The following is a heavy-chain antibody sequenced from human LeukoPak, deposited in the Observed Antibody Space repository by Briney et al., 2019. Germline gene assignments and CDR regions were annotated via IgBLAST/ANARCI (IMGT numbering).Heavy chain of an antibody. J-gene: IGHJ3*02. CDR1: GYTFTGYY. CDR2: INPNSGGT. CDR3: AREPPITSDAFDI. D-gene: IGHD1-14*01. V-gene: IGHV1-2*02. Sequence: ASVKVSCTASGYTFTGYYMHWVRQAPGQGLEWMGWINPNSGGTNYAQKFQGRVTMTRDTSISTAYMELSRLRSDDTAVYYCAREPPITSDAFDIWGQGTMVTVSS.